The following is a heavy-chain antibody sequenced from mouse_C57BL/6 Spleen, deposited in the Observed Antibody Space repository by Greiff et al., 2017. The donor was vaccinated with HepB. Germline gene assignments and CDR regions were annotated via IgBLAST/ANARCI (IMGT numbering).Heavy chain of an antibody. CDR2: IDTENGDT. D-gene: IGHD1-1*01. CDR1: GFNIKDDY. CDR3: TTWSYYVSGYAMDY. Sequence: VQLQQSGAELVRQGASVKLSCTASGFNIKDDYMHWVKQRPEQGLEWIGWIDTENGDTEYASKFQGKATITADTSSNTAYLQISSLTSEDTAVYYCTTWSYYVSGYAMDYWGQGTSVTVSS. J-gene: IGHJ4*01. V-gene: IGHV14-4*01.